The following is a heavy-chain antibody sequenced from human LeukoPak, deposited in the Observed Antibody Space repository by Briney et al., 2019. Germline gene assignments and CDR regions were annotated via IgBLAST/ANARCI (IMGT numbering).Heavy chain of an antibody. Sequence: GGSLRLSCAASGFTFSSYVMHWVRQAPGKGLEWVAVISYDGSNKYYADSVKGRFTISRDNSKNTLYLQMNSLRAEDTAVYYCARDLAFYSYGYYFDYWGQGTLVTVSS. D-gene: IGHD5-18*01. CDR2: ISYDGSNK. CDR3: ARDLAFYSYGYYFDY. CDR1: GFTFSSYV. J-gene: IGHJ4*02. V-gene: IGHV3-30*04.